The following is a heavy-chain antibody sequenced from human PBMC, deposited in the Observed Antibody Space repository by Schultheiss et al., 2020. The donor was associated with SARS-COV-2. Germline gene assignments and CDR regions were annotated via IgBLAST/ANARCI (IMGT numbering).Heavy chain of an antibody. V-gene: IGHV3-21*01. CDR3: ARIPLLRFLGRAKYYYYGMDV. CDR2: ISSSSSYI. CDR1: GFTFSSYS. D-gene: IGHD3-3*01. J-gene: IGHJ6*02. Sequence: GGSLRLSCAASGFTFSSYSMNWVRQAPGKGLEWVSSISSSSSYIYYADSVKGRFTISRDNAKNSLYLQMNSLGAEDTAVYYCARIPLLRFLGRAKYYYYGMDVWGQGTTVTVSS.